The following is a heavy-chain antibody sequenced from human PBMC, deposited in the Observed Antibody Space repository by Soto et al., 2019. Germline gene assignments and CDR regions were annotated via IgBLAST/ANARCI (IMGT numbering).Heavy chain of an antibody. D-gene: IGHD3-10*01. CDR2: INTNTGNP. V-gene: IGHV7-4-1*01. CDR1: GYTFTSYA. J-gene: IGHJ6*03. Sequence: QVQLVHSGSELKKPGASVKVSCKASGYTFTSYAMNWVRQAPGQGLEWMGWINTNTGNPTYAQGFTGRFVFSLDTSVSTAYLQICSLKAEDTAVYYCAREGITMVRGVISDYYYYYYMDVWGKGTTVTVSS. CDR3: AREGITMVRGVISDYYYYYYMDV.